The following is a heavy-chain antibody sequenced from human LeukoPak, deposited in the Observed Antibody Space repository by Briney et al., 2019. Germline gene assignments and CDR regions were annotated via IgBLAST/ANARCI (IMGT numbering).Heavy chain of an antibody. J-gene: IGHJ4*02. V-gene: IGHV3-11*01. CDR2: ISGRSYSM. CDR1: GFSFNESY. CDR3: VRGKRRFDY. Sequence: GGSLRLSCAASGFSFNESYMTWIRQAPGKGLEWVAYISGRSYSMYYADSVKGRFSISRDNSLNSLYLHMSSLRADDTAVCYCVRGKRRFDYWGQGALVTVSS.